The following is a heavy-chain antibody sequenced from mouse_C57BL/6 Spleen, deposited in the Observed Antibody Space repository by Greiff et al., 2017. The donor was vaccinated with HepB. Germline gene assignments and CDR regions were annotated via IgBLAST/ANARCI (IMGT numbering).Heavy chain of an antibody. CDR1: GYAFSSSW. Sequence: QVQLKQSGPELVKPGASVKISCKASGYAFSSSWMNWVKQRPGKGLEWIGRIYPGDGDTNYNGKFKGKATLTADKSSSTAYMQLSSLTSEDSAVYFCARKNYSNPYAMDYWGQGTSVTVSS. J-gene: IGHJ4*01. D-gene: IGHD2-5*01. CDR2: IYPGDGDT. CDR3: ARKNYSNPYAMDY. V-gene: IGHV1-82*01.